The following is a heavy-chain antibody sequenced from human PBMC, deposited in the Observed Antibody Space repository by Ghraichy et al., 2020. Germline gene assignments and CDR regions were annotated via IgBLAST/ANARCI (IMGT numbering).Heavy chain of an antibody. CDR1: GGSFSGYY. CDR2: INHSGST. V-gene: IGHV4-34*01. CDR3: ARGRGQRGITMVRGVWYFDL. D-gene: IGHD3-10*01. Sequence: SETLSLTCAVYGGSFSGYYWSWIRQPPGKGLEWIGEINHSGSTNYNPSLKSRVTISVDTSKNQFSLKLSSVTAADTAVYYCARGRGQRGITMVRGVWYFDLWGRGTLVTVSS. J-gene: IGHJ2*01.